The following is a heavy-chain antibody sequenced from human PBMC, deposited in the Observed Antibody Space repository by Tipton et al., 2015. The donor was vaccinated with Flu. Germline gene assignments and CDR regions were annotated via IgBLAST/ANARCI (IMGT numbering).Heavy chain of an antibody. V-gene: IGHV4-61*02. J-gene: IGHJ3*01. CDR1: GASISSAAYY. CDR3: AGGPTVVTPVYACDV. Sequence: TLSLTCTVSGASISSAAYYWSWIRQPAGKGLEWIGRIYTSGSTNYNPSLKSRVSISLDTSKKQFSLKLTSVTAADAAVYYCAGGPTVVTPVYACDVRGQGTMVTVSS. D-gene: IGHD4-23*01. CDR2: IYTSGST.